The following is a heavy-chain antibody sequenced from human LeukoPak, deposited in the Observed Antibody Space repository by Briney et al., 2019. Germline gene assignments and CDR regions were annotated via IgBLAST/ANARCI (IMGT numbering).Heavy chain of an antibody. CDR1: GGSINSYY. Sequence: PSETLSLTCIVSGGSINSYYWSWIRQPPGKGLEGIGYIYYSGSTNYNPSLKSRVTISVDTSKNQFSLKLSSVTAADTAVYYCARAILGELTFDYWGQGTLVTVSS. CDR2: IYYSGST. D-gene: IGHD3-10*01. CDR3: ARAILGELTFDY. J-gene: IGHJ4*02. V-gene: IGHV4-59*01.